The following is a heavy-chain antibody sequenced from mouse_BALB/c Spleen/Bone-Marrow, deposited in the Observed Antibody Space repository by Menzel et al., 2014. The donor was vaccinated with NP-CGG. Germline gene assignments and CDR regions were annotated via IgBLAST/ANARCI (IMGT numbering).Heavy chain of an antibody. CDR1: GYAFSTSW. Sequence: QVHVKQSGPELVKPGASVKISCKASGYAFSTSWMNWVKRRPGQGLEWIGRIYPGDGDTNYNGKFKGKATLTADKSSSTAYMQLSSLTSVDSAVYFCARSDGYRTMDYWGQGTSVTVSS. D-gene: IGHD2-3*01. J-gene: IGHJ4*01. CDR2: IYPGDGDT. CDR3: ARSDGYRTMDY. V-gene: IGHV1-82*01.